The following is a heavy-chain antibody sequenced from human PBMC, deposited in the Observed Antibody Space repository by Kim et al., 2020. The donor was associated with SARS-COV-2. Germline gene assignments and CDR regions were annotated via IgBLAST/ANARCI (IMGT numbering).Heavy chain of an antibody. D-gene: IGHD1-26*01. CDR1: GFTFSSYW. CDR3: ARDPHEWELLFYYFDY. J-gene: IGHJ4*02. CDR2: INSDGSST. Sequence: GGSLRLSCAASGFTFSSYWMHWVRQAPGKGLVWVSRINSDGSSTSYADSVKGRFTISRDNAKNTLYLQMNSLRAEDTAVYYCARDPHEWELLFYYFDYWGQGTLVTVSS. V-gene: IGHV3-74*01.